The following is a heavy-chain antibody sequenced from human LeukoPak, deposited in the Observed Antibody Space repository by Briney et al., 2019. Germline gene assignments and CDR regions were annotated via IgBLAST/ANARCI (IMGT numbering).Heavy chain of an antibody. Sequence: ASVKVSCKASGYTFNSYDISWVRQAPGQGLEWMAWISTYNGNTNYALKVQGRAAMTTDTSTSTAYMELRSLRSDDTAVYYCARVLRYDFWSAYYFDYWGQGTLVTVSS. CDR1: GYTFNSYD. CDR3: ARVLRYDFWSAYYFDY. D-gene: IGHD3-3*01. J-gene: IGHJ4*02. CDR2: ISTYNGNT. V-gene: IGHV1-18*01.